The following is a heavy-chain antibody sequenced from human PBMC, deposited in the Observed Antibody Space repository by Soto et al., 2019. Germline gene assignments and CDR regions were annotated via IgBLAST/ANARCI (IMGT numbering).Heavy chain of an antibody. J-gene: IGHJ4*02. CDR3: ARAGEVATINSWGIIDY. V-gene: IGHV1-3*01. D-gene: IGHD5-12*01. Sequence: ASVKVSCKASGYTFTSYAMHWVRQAPGQRLEWMGWINAGNGNTKYSQKFQGRVTITRDTSASTAYMELSSLRSEDTAVYYCARAGEVATINSWGIIDYWGQGTLVTVSS. CDR1: GYTFTSYA. CDR2: INAGNGNT.